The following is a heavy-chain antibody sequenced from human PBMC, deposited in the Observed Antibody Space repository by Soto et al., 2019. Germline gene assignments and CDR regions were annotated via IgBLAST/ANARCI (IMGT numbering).Heavy chain of an antibody. CDR3: AREDIVVVPAAKINYYYYGMDV. D-gene: IGHD2-2*01. J-gene: IGHJ6*02. Sequence: GGSLRLSCAASGFTVSSNYMSWVRQAPGKGLEWVSVIYSGGSTYYADSVKGRFTISRDNSKNTLYLQMNSLRAEDTAVYYFAREDIVVVPAAKINYYYYGMDVWAKGPRSPSP. CDR1: GFTVSSNY. V-gene: IGHV3-53*01. CDR2: IYSGGST.